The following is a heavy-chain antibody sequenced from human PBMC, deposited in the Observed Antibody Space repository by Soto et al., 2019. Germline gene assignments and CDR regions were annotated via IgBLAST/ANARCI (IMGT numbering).Heavy chain of an antibody. CDR1: GFIFGDYA. CDR3: ATDAVPYNGKWDWFDT. CDR2: VGGGGTDT. Sequence: QFFESGGDLVQPGGSLRVHCVASGFIFGDYAMSWVRQAPGKGLEWVSSVGGGGTDTYYAASVKGRFTISRDNSKSTLYLQMNNLRAEDTVVYYCATDAVPYNGKWDWFDTWGQGTLVIVSS. D-gene: IGHD1-20*01. J-gene: IGHJ5*02. V-gene: IGHV3-23*01.